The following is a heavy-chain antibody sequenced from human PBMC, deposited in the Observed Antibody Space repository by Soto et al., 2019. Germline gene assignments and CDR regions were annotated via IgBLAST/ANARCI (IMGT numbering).Heavy chain of an antibody. Sequence: GGSLRLSCAASGFTFTSYAMAWVRQAPGKGLEWVSSISGRGDRTYYADSVKGRFTISRDNSKNTLSLQMNRLRAEDTALYYCARGPYSDSSEWFDPWGQGTQVTVSS. J-gene: IGHJ5*02. V-gene: IGHV3-23*01. D-gene: IGHD6-6*01. CDR1: GFTFTSYA. CDR2: ISGRGDRT. CDR3: ARGPYSDSSEWFDP.